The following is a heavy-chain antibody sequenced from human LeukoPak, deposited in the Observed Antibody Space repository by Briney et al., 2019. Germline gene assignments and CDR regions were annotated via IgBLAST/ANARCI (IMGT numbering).Heavy chain of an antibody. CDR3: ARNDYHLDY. CDR2: IRYDGSNK. Sequence: GGSPRLLCAAPGFPFRSYGMNWVRQAPGKGLEWVAFIRYDGSNKYYAGSVKGRITISRDNSKITLYLQMNSLRAEDTAVYYCARNDYHLDYWGQGTLVTVSS. CDR1: GFPFRSYG. J-gene: IGHJ4*02. D-gene: IGHD4-11*01. V-gene: IGHV3-30*02.